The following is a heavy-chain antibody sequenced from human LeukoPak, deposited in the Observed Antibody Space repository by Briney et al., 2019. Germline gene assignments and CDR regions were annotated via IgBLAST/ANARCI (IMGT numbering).Heavy chain of an antibody. D-gene: IGHD5-18*01. CDR2: IKQDGSEK. Sequence: AGGSLRLSCAASGFTFSSYWMSWVRQAPGKGLEWVANIKQDGSEKYYVDSVKGRFTISRDNSKNTLYLQMNSLTAEDTALYYCAKLGYNYDYWGQGTLVTVSS. J-gene: IGHJ4*02. CDR3: AKLGYNYDY. CDR1: GFTFSSYW. V-gene: IGHV3-7*03.